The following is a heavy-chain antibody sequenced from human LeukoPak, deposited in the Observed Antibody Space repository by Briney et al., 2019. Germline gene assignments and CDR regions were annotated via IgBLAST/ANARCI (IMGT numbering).Heavy chain of an antibody. CDR2: VIPILGIA. D-gene: IGHD4-11*01. V-gene: IGHV1-69*04. J-gene: IGHJ6*02. Sequence: SVKVSCKASGVTFSSYAITWVRQAPGQGLEWMGRVIPILGIASYAQKFQGRVTVTADKSTSTAYMELSSLRSEDTAVYYCAYTITSTYYYAMDVWGQGTTVTVSS. CDR1: GVTFSSYA. CDR3: AYTITSTYYYAMDV.